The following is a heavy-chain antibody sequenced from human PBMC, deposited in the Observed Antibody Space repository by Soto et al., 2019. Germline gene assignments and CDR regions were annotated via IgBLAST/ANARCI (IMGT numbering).Heavy chain of an antibody. Sequence: QITLKESGPTLVKPTETLTLTCTFSGFSLSTNGEGVGWIRQPPGKALEWLALVYWDDDKRYSPSLKSRLTIXXDNSKNQVVLTMTNMDPVDTATYYCVHRRVQIFDFWGQGALVTVSS. CDR1: GFSLSTNGEG. CDR2: VYWDDDK. V-gene: IGHV2-5*02. CDR3: VHRRVQIFDF. D-gene: IGHD1-1*01. J-gene: IGHJ4*02.